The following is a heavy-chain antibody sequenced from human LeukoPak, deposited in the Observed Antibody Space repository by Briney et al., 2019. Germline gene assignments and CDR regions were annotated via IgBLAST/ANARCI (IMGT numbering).Heavy chain of an antibody. CDR2: INNVRSHI. V-gene: IGHV3-21*01. D-gene: IGHD1-26*01. CDR3: ARDREGYYFDY. CDR1: GFTFSTSA. J-gene: IGHJ4*02. Sequence: GSLRLSCAASGFTFSTSAMNWVRQAPGKGLEWVSSINNVRSHIYYADSVRGGFTISRNNAKNSLYLQMNSLRVEDTAVYYCARDREGYYFDYWGQGTLVTVSS.